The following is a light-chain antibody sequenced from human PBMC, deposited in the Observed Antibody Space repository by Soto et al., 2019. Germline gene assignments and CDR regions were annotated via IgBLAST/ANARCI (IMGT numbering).Light chain of an antibody. CDR1: QPINSW. Sequence: DVQMTQSPSTLSASVGDRVTITCRASQPINSWLAWFQQKPGKAPQLLIHDASSLESGVPSRFSGIGFGTDFTLIITILQPDDFATYYCQQYKTYPFTFGQGTKLEVK. V-gene: IGKV1-5*01. J-gene: IGKJ2*01. CDR3: QQYKTYPFT. CDR2: DAS.